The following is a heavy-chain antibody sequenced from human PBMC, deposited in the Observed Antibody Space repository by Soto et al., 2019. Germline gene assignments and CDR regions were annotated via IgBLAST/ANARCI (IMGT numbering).Heavy chain of an antibody. CDR1: GDSISSSNYY. Sequence: QLQLQESGPGLVNPSETLSLTCTVSGDSISSSNYYWGWIRQPPGRGLEWIGSIDHSGSTYYHPSLKSRVTISVDTSRNQFSLKVSSVTAADTALYYCARLGRAYTAGGFDSWGQGTLVTVSS. J-gene: IGHJ4*02. V-gene: IGHV4-39*01. CDR2: IDHSGST. CDR3: ARLGRAYTAGGFDS. D-gene: IGHD2-2*02.